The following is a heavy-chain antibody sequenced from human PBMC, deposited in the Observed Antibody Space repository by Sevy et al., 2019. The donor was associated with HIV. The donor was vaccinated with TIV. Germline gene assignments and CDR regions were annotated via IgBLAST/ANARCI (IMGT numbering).Heavy chain of an antibody. CDR2: VSYDGGNR. CDR3: AKDAGGCSGGNCYWATNYYGMDV. Sequence: GGSLRLSCAASAFTFSTYAMHWVRQAPGKGLEWVAVVSYDGGNRQYADSVKGRFTISRDNSKNTLYLQMNILRGEDTAVYYCAKDAGGCSGGNCYWATNYYGMDVWGQGTTVTVSS. CDR1: AFTFSTYA. J-gene: IGHJ6*02. D-gene: IGHD2-15*01. V-gene: IGHV3-30*18.